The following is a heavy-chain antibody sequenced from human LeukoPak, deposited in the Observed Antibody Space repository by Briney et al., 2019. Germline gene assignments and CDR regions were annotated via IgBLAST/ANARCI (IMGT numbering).Heavy chain of an antibody. CDR3: ARELDSSGYDYGMDV. D-gene: IGHD3-22*01. CDR2: ISYDGSNK. CDR1: GFTFSSYA. J-gene: IGHJ6*02. Sequence: GRSLRLSCAASGFTFSSYAMHWVRQAPGKGLEWVAVISYDGSNKYYADSVKGRFTISRDNSKNTLYLQMNSLRAEDTAVYYCARELDSSGYDYGMDVWGQGTTVTVSS. V-gene: IGHV3-30*04.